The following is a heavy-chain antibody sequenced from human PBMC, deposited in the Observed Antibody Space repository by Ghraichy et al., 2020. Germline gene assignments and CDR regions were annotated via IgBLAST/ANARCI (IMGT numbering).Heavy chain of an antibody. V-gene: IGHV4-34*01. CDR2: INHSGST. D-gene: IGHD2-2*01. CDR1: GGSFSGYY. J-gene: IGHJ6*02. CDR3: ASGPGVPAARYYYYYYGMDV. Sequence: SQNLSLTCAVYGGSFSGYYWSWIRQPPGKGLEWIGEINHSGSTNYNPSLKSRVTISVDTSKNQFSLKLSSVTAADTAVYYCASGPGVPAARYYYYYYGMDVWGQGTTVTVSS.